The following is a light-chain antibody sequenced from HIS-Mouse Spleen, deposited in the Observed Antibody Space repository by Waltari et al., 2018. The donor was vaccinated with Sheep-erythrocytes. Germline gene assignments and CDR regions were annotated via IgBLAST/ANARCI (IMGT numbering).Light chain of an antibody. V-gene: IGLV3-19*01. CDR3: NSRDSSGNHLGVV. CDR2: GKN. J-gene: IGLJ2*01. Sequence: SSELTQDPAVYVALGQTVRITCQGDSLRRSYASWFQQKPGPAPVLVIYGKNNRPSGIPDRFSGSSSGNTASLTITGAQAEDEADFYCNSRDSSGNHLGVVFGGGTKLTVL. CDR1: SLRRSY.